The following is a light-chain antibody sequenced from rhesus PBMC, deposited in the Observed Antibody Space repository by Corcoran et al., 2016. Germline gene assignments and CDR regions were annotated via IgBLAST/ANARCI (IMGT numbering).Light chain of an antibody. CDR3: QHYYTTPWT. Sequence: DIQMTQSPSSLSASVGDRVTITCRASQGITNDLAWYQQKPGETPKLLIYEASRLQSGIPSRFGGSGSWADFTLTLSSLQSEDFATYYFQHYYTTPWTFGLGTKVEIK. CDR1: QGITND. V-gene: IGKV1-25*01. CDR2: EAS. J-gene: IGKJ1*01.